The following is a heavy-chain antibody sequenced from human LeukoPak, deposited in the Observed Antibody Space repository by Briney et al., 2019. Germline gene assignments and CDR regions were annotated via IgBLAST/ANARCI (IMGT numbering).Heavy chain of an antibody. CDR2: ISYDGSNK. D-gene: IGHD7-27*01. Sequence: GGPLRLSCAASGFTFSSYGMHWVRQAPGKGLEWVAVISYDGSNKYYADSVKGRFTISRDNAKNSLYLQMNSLRVEDTAVYYCVRVGTSFDIWGQGTMVTVSS. J-gene: IGHJ3*02. V-gene: IGHV3-30*03. CDR1: GFTFSSYG. CDR3: VRVGTSFDI.